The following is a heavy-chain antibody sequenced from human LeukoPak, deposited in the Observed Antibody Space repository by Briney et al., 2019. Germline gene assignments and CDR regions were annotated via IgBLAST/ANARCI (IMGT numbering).Heavy chain of an antibody. J-gene: IGHJ4*02. D-gene: IGHD6-13*01. CDR1: GASISSGSNY. V-gene: IGHV4-39*07. Sequence: SETLSLTCSVSGASISSGSNYWGWIRQPPGKTLEWIGSIYSSGSTYYNPSLKSRVIIIIDTPKNHFSLTLSSVTAADTAVYYCARDRYIAAAGMNYFDYWGQGTLVTVSS. CDR2: IYSSGST. CDR3: ARDRYIAAAGMNYFDY.